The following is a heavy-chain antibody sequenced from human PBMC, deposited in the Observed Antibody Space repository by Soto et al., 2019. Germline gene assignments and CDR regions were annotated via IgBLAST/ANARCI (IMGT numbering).Heavy chain of an antibody. D-gene: IGHD1-1*01. CDR1: GYAFTTYG. Sequence: QVHLVQSGAEVKKPGASVKVSCKGSGYAFTTYGITWVRQAHGQGLEWMGWISAHNGNTNYAQKLQGRVTVTRDTSTSTAYMELRSLRSDDSAVYYCARGRYADYWGQGALVTVSS. CDR2: ISAHNGNT. V-gene: IGHV1-18*01. J-gene: IGHJ4*02. CDR3: ARGRYADY.